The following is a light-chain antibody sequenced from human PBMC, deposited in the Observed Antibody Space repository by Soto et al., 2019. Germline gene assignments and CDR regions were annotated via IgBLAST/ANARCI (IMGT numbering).Light chain of an antibody. CDR3: QSYDSSLSAHVV. CDR2: GNS. J-gene: IGLJ2*01. Sequence: VLTQPPSVSGAPGQRVTISCTGSSSNIGAGYDVHWYQQLPGTAPKLLIYGNSNRPSGVPDRFSGSKSGTSASLAITGLQAEDEADYYCQSYDSSLSAHVVSGGGTKLTVL. V-gene: IGLV1-40*01. CDR1: SSNIGAGYD.